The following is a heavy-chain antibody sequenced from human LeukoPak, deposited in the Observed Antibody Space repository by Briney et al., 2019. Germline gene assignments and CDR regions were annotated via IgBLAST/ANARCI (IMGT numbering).Heavy chain of an antibody. D-gene: IGHD4-17*01. CDR3: AREEVTVTDAFDM. CDR2: INSDGSST. CDR1: GFTFSDYW. Sequence: QPGGSLRLSCAASGFTFSDYWMHWVRQAPGKGLVWVSRINSDGSSTSYADSVKGRFTISRDNAKNTLYLQMNSLRAEDTAVYYCAREEVTVTDAFDMWGHGTRVTVSS. V-gene: IGHV3-74*01. J-gene: IGHJ3*02.